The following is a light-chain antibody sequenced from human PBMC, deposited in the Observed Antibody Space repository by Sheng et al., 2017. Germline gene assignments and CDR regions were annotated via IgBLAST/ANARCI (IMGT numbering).Light chain of an antibody. CDR2: DVS. J-gene: IGKJ4*01. CDR3: QQRGHWPPLT. V-gene: IGKV3-11*01. CDR1: ESVDSR. Sequence: EIVLTQSPATLSLSPGESATLSCRASESVDSRLAWYQQKPGHPPSLLIYDVSYRASGVPARFSGSGFATDFTLTISSLEPEDFAVYYCQQRGHWPPLTFGGGTKVEIK.